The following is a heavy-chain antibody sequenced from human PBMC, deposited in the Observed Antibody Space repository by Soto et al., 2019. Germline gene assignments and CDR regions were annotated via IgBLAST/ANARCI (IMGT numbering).Heavy chain of an antibody. V-gene: IGHV3-7*05. CDR1: GFTFSSYW. CDR2: IKQDGSEK. J-gene: IGHJ4*02. D-gene: IGHD6-19*01. CDR3: ARVRDNGETGYSSGWYRYYFDY. Sequence: GGSLRLSCAASGFTFSSYWMSWVRQAPGKGLEWVANIKQDGSEKYYVDSVKGRFTISRDNAKNTLYLQMNSLRAEDTAVYYCARVRDNGETGYSSGWYRYYFDYWGQGTLVTVSS.